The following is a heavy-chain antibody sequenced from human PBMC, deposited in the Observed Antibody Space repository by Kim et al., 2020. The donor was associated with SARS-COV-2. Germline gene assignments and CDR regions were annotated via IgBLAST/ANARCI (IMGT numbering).Heavy chain of an antibody. D-gene: IGHD7-27*01. CDR1: GFTFSNHG. V-gene: IGHV3-33*08. Sequence: GGSLRLSCAASGFTFSNHGMHWVRQTPGKGLEWVAVIRYDGSDEYYADSVKGRFTISRDNSKSTLYLQMNSLRAEDTAIYYCARENWGTYDYWGQGTLVTVSS. J-gene: IGHJ4*02. CDR2: IRYDGSDE. CDR3: ARENWGTYDY.